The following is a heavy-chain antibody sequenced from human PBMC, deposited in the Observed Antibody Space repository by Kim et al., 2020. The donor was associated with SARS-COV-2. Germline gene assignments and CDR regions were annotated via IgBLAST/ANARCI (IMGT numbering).Heavy chain of an antibody. Sequence: GGSLRLSCVASGFTFGDFAMHWVRQVPGKGLGRVSGLSWNSGVIGYADSVKGRFTISRHNAENSLYLQMNSLRAEDSAFYYCAKDLVSSSFRAFHIWGQGTMVPVSS. CDR3: AKDLVSSSFRAFHI. D-gene: IGHD6-6*01. CDR1: GFTFGDFA. J-gene: IGHJ3*02. V-gene: IGHV3-9*01. CDR2: LSWNSGVI.